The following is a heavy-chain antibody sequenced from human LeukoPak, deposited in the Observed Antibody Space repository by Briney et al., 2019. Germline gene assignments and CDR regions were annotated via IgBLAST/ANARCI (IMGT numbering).Heavy chain of an antibody. J-gene: IGHJ4*02. CDR2: SYYRPKWYN. CDR1: GDRVCSHSAG. Sequence: SQTLSLTCAICGDRVCSHSAGWSWITRSPSRGVGWHGRSYYRPKWYNHYAVSVKGRITINPDTSKNQFSLQLISVSPGDTVVYYCAKGGGSLYYWGGGALGTVSS. CDR3: AKGGGSLYY. V-gene: IGHV6-1*01. D-gene: IGHD1-26*01.